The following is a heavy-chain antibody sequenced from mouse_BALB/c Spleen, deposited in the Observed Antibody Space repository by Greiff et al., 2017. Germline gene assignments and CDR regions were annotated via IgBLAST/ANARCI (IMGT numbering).Heavy chain of an antibody. J-gene: IGHJ2*01. CDR3: ARGGVTPYYLDY. D-gene: IGHD2-13*01. CDR1: GFTFSDYY. V-gene: IGHV5-4*02. CDR2: ISDGGSYT. Sequence: EVQLMESGGGLVKPGGSLKLSCAASGFTFSDYYMYWVRQTPEKRLEWVATISDGGSYTYYPDSVKGRFTISRDNAKNNLYLQMSSLKSEDTAMYYCARGGVTPYYLDYWGQGTTLTVSS.